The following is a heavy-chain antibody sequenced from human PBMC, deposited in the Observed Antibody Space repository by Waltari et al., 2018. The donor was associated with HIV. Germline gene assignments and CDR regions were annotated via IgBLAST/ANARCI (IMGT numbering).Heavy chain of an antibody. CDR2: VYSNGVT. J-gene: IGHJ4*02. D-gene: IGHD4-17*01. V-gene: IGHV4-39*01. CDR3: ATLRTVTGTIDD. CDR1: TGYITQSYY. Sequence: QLKLQESGPALVKPSDTLPLTCTVSTGYITQSYYWGWVRQSPGTGLEWIGTVYSNGVTHCTPSHESRVTMSVDTSKNQFSLTLTSVTAADTALYFCATLRTVTGTIDDWGQGILVTVSS.